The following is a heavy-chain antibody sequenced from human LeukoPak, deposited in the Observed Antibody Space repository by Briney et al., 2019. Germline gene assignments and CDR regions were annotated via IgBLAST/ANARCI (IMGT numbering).Heavy chain of an antibody. D-gene: IGHD2-15*01. CDR2: ISSSSSTI. Sequence: PGGSLRPSCAASGFTFSDYYMSWIRQAPGKGLEWVSYISSSSSTIYYADSVKGRFTISRDNAKNSLYLQMNSLRAEDTAVYYCARDFPTPVVAAPMDPWGQGTLVTVSS. J-gene: IGHJ5*02. CDR1: GFTFSDYY. V-gene: IGHV3-11*04. CDR3: ARDFPTPVVAAPMDP.